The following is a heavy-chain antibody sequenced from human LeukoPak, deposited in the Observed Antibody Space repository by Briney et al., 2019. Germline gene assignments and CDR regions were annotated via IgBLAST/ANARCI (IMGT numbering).Heavy chain of an antibody. CDR2: INWNGGST. CDR3: ARIDTYYYDSSGYYSAFDI. J-gene: IGHJ3*02. D-gene: IGHD3-22*01. CDR1: GFTFDNYG. Sequence: GGSLRLSCAASGFTFDNYGMSWVRQAPGKGLEWVSGINWNGGSTGYADSVKGRFTISRDNAKNSLYLQMDSLRAEHTALYYCARIDTYYYDSSGYYSAFDIWGQGTIVTVSS. V-gene: IGHV3-20*04.